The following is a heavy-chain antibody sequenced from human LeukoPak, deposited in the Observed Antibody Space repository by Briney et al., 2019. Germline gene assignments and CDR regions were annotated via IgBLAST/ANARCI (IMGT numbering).Heavy chain of an antibody. D-gene: IGHD3-3*01. CDR2: ISYDGSNK. V-gene: IGHV3-30-3*01. Sequence: GGSLRLSCAASGFTFSSYAMHWVRQAPGKGLEWVAVISYDGSNKYYADSVKGRFTISRDNSKNTLYLQMNSLRAEDTAVYYCARDHRRGIFGVVIHYYFDYWGQGTLVTVSS. J-gene: IGHJ4*02. CDR3: ARDHRRGIFGVVIHYYFDY. CDR1: GFTFSSYA.